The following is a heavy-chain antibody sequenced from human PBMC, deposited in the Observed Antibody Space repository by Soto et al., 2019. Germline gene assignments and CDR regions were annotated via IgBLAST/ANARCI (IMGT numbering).Heavy chain of an antibody. CDR3: ARRDSSGWGYYFDY. D-gene: IGHD6-19*01. J-gene: IGHJ4*02. CDR2: IYYSGST. CDR1: GGSISSYY. Sequence: PSETLSLTCTVSGGSISSYYWSWIRQPPGKGLEWIGYIYYSGSTNYNPSLKSRVTISVDTSKNQFSMKLSSVTAADTAVYYCARRDSSGWGYYFDYWGQGTLVTVSS. V-gene: IGHV4-59*08.